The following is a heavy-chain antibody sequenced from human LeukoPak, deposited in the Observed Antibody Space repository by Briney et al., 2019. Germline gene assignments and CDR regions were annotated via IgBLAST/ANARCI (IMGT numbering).Heavy chain of an antibody. CDR2: IYYSGST. J-gene: IGHJ5*02. Sequence: RASETLSLTCTVSGGSISSYYWSWIRQPPGKGLEWIGYIYYSGSTNYNPSLKSRVTISVDTSKNQFSLKLSSVTAADTAVYYCARGAPYDFWSGYYTGAYNWFDPWGQGTLVTVSS. CDR3: ARGAPYDFWSGYYTGAYNWFDP. V-gene: IGHV4-59*08. CDR1: GGSISSYY. D-gene: IGHD3-3*01.